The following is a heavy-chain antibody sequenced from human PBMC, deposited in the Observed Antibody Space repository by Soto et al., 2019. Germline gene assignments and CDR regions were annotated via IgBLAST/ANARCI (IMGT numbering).Heavy chain of an antibody. V-gene: IGHV3-23*01. J-gene: IGHJ4*02. CDR3: AKAALDCSSTSCYYFDY. Sequence: GGSLRLSCAASGFTFSSYAMSWVRQAPGKGLEWVSAISGSGGSTYYADSLKGRFTISRDNSKNTLYLQMNSLRAEDTAVYYCAKAALDCSSTSCYYFDYWGQGTMVTVSS. CDR2: ISGSGGST. D-gene: IGHD2-2*01. CDR1: GFTFSSYA.